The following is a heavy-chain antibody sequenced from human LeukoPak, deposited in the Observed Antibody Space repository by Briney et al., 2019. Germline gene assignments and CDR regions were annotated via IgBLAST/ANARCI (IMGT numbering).Heavy chain of an antibody. J-gene: IGHJ3*02. Sequence: GASVKVSCKASGYTFTGYYMHWVRQAPGQGLEWMGWINPNSGGTNYAQKFQGRVTMTRDTSISTAYMELSRLRSDDTAVYYCARVDYYGSGSYGAFDIWGQGTMVTVSS. V-gene: IGHV1-2*02. CDR3: ARVDYYGSGSYGAFDI. CDR2: INPNSGGT. CDR1: GYTFTGYY. D-gene: IGHD3-10*01.